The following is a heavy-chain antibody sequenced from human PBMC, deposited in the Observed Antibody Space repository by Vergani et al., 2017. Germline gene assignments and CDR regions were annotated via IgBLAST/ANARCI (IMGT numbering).Heavy chain of an antibody. CDR1: GGSVRTSIGYY. J-gene: IGHJ4*02. D-gene: IGHD6-13*01. V-gene: IGHV4-61*02. Sequence: QVQLEESGPGLVKPSQTLSLSCTVSGGSVRTSIGYYWTWIRQPAGKTLEWIGEIFSSGTTNYNPSFKNRVTMSVDTSKNQFSLKQNSVTAADTAVYYCARGSRAEGGSGPDKWGQGTLVTVSS. CDR2: IFSSGTT. CDR3: ARGSRAEGGSGPDK.